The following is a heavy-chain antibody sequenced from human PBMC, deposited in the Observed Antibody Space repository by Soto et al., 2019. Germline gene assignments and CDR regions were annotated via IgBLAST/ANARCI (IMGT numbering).Heavy chain of an antibody. CDR1: GFTFSSYG. CDR3: ARGGYCSSTSCFFSDAFDI. CDR2: IWYDGSNK. D-gene: IGHD2-2*01. J-gene: IGHJ3*02. Sequence: PGGSLRLSCAASGFTFSSYGMHWVRQAPGKGLEWVAVIWYDGSNKYYADSVKGRFTISRDNSKNTLYLQMNSLRAGDTAVYYCARGGYCSSTSCFFSDAFDIWGQGTMVTVSS. V-gene: IGHV3-33*01.